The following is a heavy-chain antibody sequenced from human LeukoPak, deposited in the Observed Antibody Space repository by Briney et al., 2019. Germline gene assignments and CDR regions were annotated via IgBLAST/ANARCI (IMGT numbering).Heavy chain of an antibody. CDR3: ARDRSVVTAILHYYYYGMDV. CDR2: IIPIFGTA. V-gene: IGHV1-69*13. D-gene: IGHD2-21*02. CDR1: GGTFSSYA. Sequence: SVKVSCKASGGTFSSYAISWVRQAPGQGLEWMGGIIPIFGTANYAQKFQGRVTITAAESTSTAYMELSSLRSEDTAVYYCARDRSVVTAILHYYYYGMDVWGQGTTVTVSS. J-gene: IGHJ6*02.